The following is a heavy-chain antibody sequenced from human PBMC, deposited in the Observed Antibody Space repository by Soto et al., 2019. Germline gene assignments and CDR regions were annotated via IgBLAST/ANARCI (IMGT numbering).Heavy chain of an antibody. Sequence: QMQLVESGGGVVQPGESLRVSCAASGFTFNYSPMHWVRQTPGKGLEWVAGISFGASNKYSADSVNGRFTISRDKYNNMLYVQMTSLRAEAAAIYFWAILPGALVAVLFIYSMDGREAMSDVDVWGQGTTVTVSS. D-gene: IGHD2-15*01. CDR2: ISFGASNK. J-gene: IGHJ6*02. V-gene: IGHV3-30-3*01. CDR1: GFTFNYSP. CDR3: AILPGALVAVLFIYSMDGREAMSDVDV.